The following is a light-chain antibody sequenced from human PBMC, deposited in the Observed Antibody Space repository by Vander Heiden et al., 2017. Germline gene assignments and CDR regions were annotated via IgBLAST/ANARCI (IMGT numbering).Light chain of an antibody. CDR2: AAS. Sequence: DIQMTQSPSSLSGSVGDRVPITGRASQGISNYLAWYQQKPGKVPKLLIYAASTLQSGVPSRFSGSGSGTDFTLTISSLQPEDVATYYCQKYNSARRTFGQGTKVEIK. J-gene: IGKJ1*01. CDR3: QKYNSARRT. V-gene: IGKV1-27*01. CDR1: QGISNY.